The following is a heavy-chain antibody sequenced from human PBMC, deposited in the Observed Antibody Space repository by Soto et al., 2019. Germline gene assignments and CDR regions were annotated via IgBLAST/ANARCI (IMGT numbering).Heavy chain of an antibody. CDR2: IWNDGIRK. V-gene: IGHV3-33*01. CDR1: GFTFSRYG. J-gene: IGHJ4*02. CDR3: ARDDDYEANAFDY. Sequence: QVQLVESGGGVVQPGTSLRLTCAASGFTFSRYGMHWVRQAPGKGLEWVALIWNDGIRKVYVDSVKGRFTISRDNSKNTLDLQMNSLRAEVTAVYYCARDDDYEANAFDYWGPGTLVTVSS. D-gene: IGHD3-22*01.